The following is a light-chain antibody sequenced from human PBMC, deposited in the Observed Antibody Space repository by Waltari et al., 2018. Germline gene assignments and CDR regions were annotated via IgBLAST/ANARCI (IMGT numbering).Light chain of an antibody. Sequence: EIVLTQVPDSLAVPVDVRAIISCKSSQSVLYNSNNKNYLAWYQQKPGQPPKLLIYWASTRQSGVPDRFSGGGSGTDFTLTISSLQAEDVAVYYCQQYYSSPRTFGQGTKVEIK. CDR2: WAS. CDR3: QQYYSSPRT. CDR1: QSVLYNSNNKNY. V-gene: IGKV4-1*01. J-gene: IGKJ1*01.